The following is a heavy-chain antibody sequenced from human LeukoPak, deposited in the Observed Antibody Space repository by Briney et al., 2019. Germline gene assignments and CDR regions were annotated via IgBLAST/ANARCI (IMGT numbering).Heavy chain of an antibody. Sequence: SETLSLTCTVSGYSISSGYYWGWIRQPPGKGLEWIGSIYHSGSTYYNPSLKSRVTISVDTSKNQFSLKLSSVTAADTAVYYCARSMTRITMVRGVISLDNWFDPWGQGTLVTVSS. CDR2: IYHSGST. CDR3: ARSMTRITMVRGVISLDNWFDP. CDR1: GYSISSGYY. J-gene: IGHJ5*02. V-gene: IGHV4-38-2*02. D-gene: IGHD3-10*01.